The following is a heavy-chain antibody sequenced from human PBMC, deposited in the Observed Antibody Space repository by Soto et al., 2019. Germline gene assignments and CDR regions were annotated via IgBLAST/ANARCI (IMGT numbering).Heavy chain of an antibody. D-gene: IGHD2-21*02. J-gene: IGHJ5*02. CDR2: IYYSGST. Sequence: SETLSLTCTVSGGSVSSGSYYWSWIRQPPGKGLEWIGYIYYSGSTNYNPSLKSRVTISVDTSKNQFSLKLSSVTAADTAVYYCARDLRVTTNWFDPWGQGTLVTVSS. V-gene: IGHV4-61*01. CDR1: GGSVSSGSYY. CDR3: ARDLRVTTNWFDP.